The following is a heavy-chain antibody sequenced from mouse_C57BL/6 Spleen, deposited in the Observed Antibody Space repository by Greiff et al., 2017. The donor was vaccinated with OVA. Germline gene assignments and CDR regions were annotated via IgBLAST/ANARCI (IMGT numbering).Heavy chain of an antibody. V-gene: IGHV2-6-1*01. J-gene: IGHJ4*01. Sequence: VKVVESGPGLVAPSQSLSITCTVSGFSLTSYGVHWVRQPPGKGLEWLVVIWSDGSTTYNSALKSRLSISKDNSKSQVFLKMNSLQTDDTAMYYCARHSYYGSSYDAMDYWGQGTSVTVSS. D-gene: IGHD1-1*01. CDR1: GFSLTSYG. CDR2: IWSDGST. CDR3: ARHSYYGSSYDAMDY.